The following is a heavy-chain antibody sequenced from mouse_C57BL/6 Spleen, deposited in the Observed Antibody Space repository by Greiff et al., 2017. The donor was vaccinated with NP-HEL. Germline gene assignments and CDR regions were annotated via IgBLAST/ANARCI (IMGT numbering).Heavy chain of an antibody. D-gene: IGHD3-3*01. V-gene: IGHV14-4*01. Sequence: EVQLQQSGAELVRPGASVKLSCTASGFNIKDDYMHWVKQRPEQGLEWIGWIDPENGDTEYASKFQGKATITADTSSNTAYLQLSSLTSEDTAVYYCTTRGLPSYAMDYWGQGTSVTVSS. CDR1: GFNIKDDY. CDR3: TTRGLPSYAMDY. CDR2: IDPENGDT. J-gene: IGHJ4*01.